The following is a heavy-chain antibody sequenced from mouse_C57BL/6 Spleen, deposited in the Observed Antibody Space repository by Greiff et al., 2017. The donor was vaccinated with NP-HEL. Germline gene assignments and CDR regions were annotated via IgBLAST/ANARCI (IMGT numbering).Heavy chain of an antibody. CDR3: ARHKGSYLYYYAMDD. CDR1: GYTFTSYW. D-gene: IGHD1-1*02. J-gene: IGHJ4*01. CDR2: INPSNGGT. Sequence: QVQLQQPGTELVKPGASVKLSCKASGYTFTSYWMHWVKQRPGQGLEWIGNINPSNGGTNYNEKFKSKATLTVDKSSSTAYMQLSSLTSEDSAVYYAARHKGSYLYYYAMDDWGQGTSVTVSS. V-gene: IGHV1-53*01.